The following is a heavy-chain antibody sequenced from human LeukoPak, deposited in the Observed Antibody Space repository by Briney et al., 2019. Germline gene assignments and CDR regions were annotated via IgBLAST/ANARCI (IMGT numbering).Heavy chain of an antibody. D-gene: IGHD6-19*01. V-gene: IGHV1-46*01. Sequence: ASVKVSCKASGDIFTSDYMHWVRQAPGQGLEWMGIINPSGGSTSYAQKFQGRVTMTRDMSTSTVYMELSSLRSEDTAVYYCARGHHRESSGWIRSRGAFDIWGQGTMVTVSS. J-gene: IGHJ3*02. CDR3: ARGHHRESSGWIRSRGAFDI. CDR2: INPSGGST. CDR1: GDIFTSDY.